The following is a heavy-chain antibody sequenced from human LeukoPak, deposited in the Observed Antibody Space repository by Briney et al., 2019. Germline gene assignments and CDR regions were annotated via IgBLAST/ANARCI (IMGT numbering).Heavy chain of an antibody. CDR2: IYYSGST. Sequence: PSETLSLTCTVADGSISSYYWSWIRQPPGKGLEWIGYIYYSGSTNYNPSLKSRVTISVDTSKNQFSLKLSSVTAADTAVYYCARSHGRGAFDIWGQGTMVTVSS. CDR1: DGSISSYY. CDR3: ARSHGRGAFDI. J-gene: IGHJ3*02. D-gene: IGHD5-18*01. V-gene: IGHV4-59*01.